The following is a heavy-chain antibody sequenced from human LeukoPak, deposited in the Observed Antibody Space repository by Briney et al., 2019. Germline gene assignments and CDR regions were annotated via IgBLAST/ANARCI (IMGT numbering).Heavy chain of an antibody. CDR3: ARGGYSGSYGRWGPEAYYFDY. Sequence: GGSLRLSCAASGFTFSSYAMSWVRQAPGKGLEWVSGISGSGDKTYYADSVKGRFTISRDNSKNTLYLQMNSLRAEDTAVYYCARGGYSGSYGRWGPEAYYFDYWGQGTLVTVSS. CDR2: ISGSGDKT. D-gene: IGHD1-26*01. V-gene: IGHV3-23*01. J-gene: IGHJ4*02. CDR1: GFTFSSYA.